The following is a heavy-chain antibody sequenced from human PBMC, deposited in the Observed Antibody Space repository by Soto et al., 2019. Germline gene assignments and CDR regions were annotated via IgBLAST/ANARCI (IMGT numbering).Heavy chain of an antibody. CDR3: AKESWKNYFEN. J-gene: IGHJ4*02. D-gene: IGHD1-1*01. CDR1: GFIFSSYP. Sequence: EVQLLESGGDLVQPGGSLRLSCAASGFIFSSYPMSWVRHAPGRGLQWLSTISGSGDRAFYADSVRGRFTISRDSSKNTLYLQMNSLGAEDTAIYYCAKESWKNYFENLGQGTLVTVSS. V-gene: IGHV3-23*01. CDR2: ISGSGDRA.